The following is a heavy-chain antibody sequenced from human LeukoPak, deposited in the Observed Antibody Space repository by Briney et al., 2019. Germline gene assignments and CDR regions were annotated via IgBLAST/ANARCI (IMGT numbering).Heavy chain of an antibody. CDR1: GGSISSGDYY. V-gene: IGHV4-30-4*08. D-gene: IGHD5-18*01. Sequence: SETLSLTCTVSGGSISSGDYYWSWIRQPPGKGLEWIGYIYYSGSTYYNPSLKSRVTISVDTSKNQFSLKLSSVTAADTAVYYCARGEEYSYGLGIIDYWGQGILVTVSS. CDR3: ARGEEYSYGLGIIDY. CDR2: IYYSGST. J-gene: IGHJ4*02.